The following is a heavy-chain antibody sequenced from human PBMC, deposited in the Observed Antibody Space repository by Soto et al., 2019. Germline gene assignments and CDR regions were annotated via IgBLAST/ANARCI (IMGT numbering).Heavy chain of an antibody. J-gene: IGHJ5*02. CDR2: INAGNSNT. Sequence: ASVKVSCKASGYTFTSYAMHCGRQAPGQRLEWMGWINAGNSNTKYSQKFQGRVTITKNTSASTAYMELSSLRSEDTAVYYCARGPLRNWFDPWGQGTLVTVSS. CDR3: ARGPLRNWFDP. CDR1: GYTFTSYA. V-gene: IGHV1-3*01.